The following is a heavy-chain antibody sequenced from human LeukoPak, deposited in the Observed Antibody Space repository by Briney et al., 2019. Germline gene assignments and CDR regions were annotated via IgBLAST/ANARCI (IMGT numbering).Heavy chain of an antibody. Sequence: SETLSLTCTVSGGSISSSSYYWGWIRQPPGKGLEWIGSIYYSGSTYYNPSLKSRVTISVDTSKNQFSLKLSSVTAADTAVYYCARLWGPSRVARFDYWGQGTLVTVSS. D-gene: IGHD3-16*01. J-gene: IGHJ4*02. CDR3: ARLWGPSRVARFDY. V-gene: IGHV4-39*07. CDR2: IYYSGST. CDR1: GGSISSSSYY.